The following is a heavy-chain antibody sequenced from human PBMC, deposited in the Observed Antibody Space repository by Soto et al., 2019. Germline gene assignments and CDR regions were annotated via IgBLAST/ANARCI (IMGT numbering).Heavy chain of an antibody. D-gene: IGHD3-3*01. Sequence: EVQLVESGGGLVQPGGSLRLSCAVSGFTFSNYWMTWVRQAPGKGLEWVANIKQDGTEKYYVDSVRGRFTISRDKAKKSLVLHMNSLRVEDTAVYYCATDVAYDDFEGRMENWGQGTLVTVSS. CDR2: IKQDGTEK. V-gene: IGHV3-7*01. CDR3: ATDVAYDDFEGRMEN. J-gene: IGHJ4*02. CDR1: GFTFSNYW.